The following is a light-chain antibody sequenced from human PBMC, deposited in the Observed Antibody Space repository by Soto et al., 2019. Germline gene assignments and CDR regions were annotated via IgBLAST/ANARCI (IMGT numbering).Light chain of an antibody. J-gene: IGLJ2*01. CDR3: PSWDSSTAGVV. CDR2: QDS. V-gene: IGLV3-1*01. CDR1: KLGDKY. Sequence: SYELTQPPSVSVSPGQTASITCSGDKLGDKYACWYQQKPGQSPVLVIYQDSKRPSGIPERFSGSNSGNTATLTNSGTQVREEAEYSCPSWDSSTAGVVLGGGTKLTVL.